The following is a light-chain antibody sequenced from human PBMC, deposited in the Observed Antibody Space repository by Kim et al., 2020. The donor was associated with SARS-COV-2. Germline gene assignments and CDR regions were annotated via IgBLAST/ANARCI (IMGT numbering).Light chain of an antibody. CDR2: QAS. V-gene: IGKV1-5*03. CDR3: QQYNNYSPLT. CDR1: QSISTW. J-gene: IGKJ4*01. Sequence: DIQMTQSPSTLSASVGDRVSITCRASQSISTWLAWYQQKPGKAPKVLIYQASSLESGVPSRFSGSGSGTEFTLTISSLQPDDFATYYCQQYNNYSPLTFGGGTKVDIK.